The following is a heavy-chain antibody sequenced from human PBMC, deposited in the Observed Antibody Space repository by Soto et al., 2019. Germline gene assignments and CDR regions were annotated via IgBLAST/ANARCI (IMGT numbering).Heavy chain of an antibody. CDR1: GYTFTSYG. Sequence: GGPVKVSCKASGYTFTSYGISWVRQAPGQGLEWMGWISAYNGNTNYAQKLQGRVTMTTDTSTSTAYMELRSLRSDDTAVYYCARDRYCSGGSCSNWFDPWGQGTLVTVSS. D-gene: IGHD2-15*01. V-gene: IGHV1-18*01. CDR3: ARDRYCSGGSCSNWFDP. J-gene: IGHJ5*02. CDR2: ISAYNGNT.